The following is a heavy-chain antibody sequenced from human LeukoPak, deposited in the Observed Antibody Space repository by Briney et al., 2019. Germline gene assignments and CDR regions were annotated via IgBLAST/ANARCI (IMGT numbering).Heavy chain of an antibody. CDR2: ISGSGDST. V-gene: IGHV3-23*01. CDR3: AKGLLSFDY. CDR1: GFTFSSFA. J-gene: IGHJ4*02. Sequence: PGGSLRLSCAASGFTFSSFALSWVRQAPGKGLEWVSSISGSGDSTYYMESVKGRFTISRDNSENTLYLQMNSPRADDTAVYYCAKGLLSFDYWGQGTLVTVSS.